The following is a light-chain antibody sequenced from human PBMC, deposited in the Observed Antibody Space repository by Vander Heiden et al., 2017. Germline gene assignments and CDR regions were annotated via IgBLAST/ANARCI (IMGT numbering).Light chain of an antibody. Sequence: QSVLIQPPSASGTPGQRVTISCSGSNSNIGSNTVSWYLQLPGTAPKLLVYANNQRPSGVPDRFSVSKSGNSASMAISGLQSEEEADYYCATWDDGLSAWVFGGGTKVTVL. CDR3: ATWDDGLSAWV. CDR2: ANN. V-gene: IGLV1-44*01. CDR1: NSNIGSNT. J-gene: IGLJ3*02.